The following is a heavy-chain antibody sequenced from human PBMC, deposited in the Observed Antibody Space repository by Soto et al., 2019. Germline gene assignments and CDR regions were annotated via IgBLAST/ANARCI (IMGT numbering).Heavy chain of an antibody. V-gene: IGHV1-18*01. CDR2: ISPSTGKA. CDR1: GYTFMHYD. J-gene: IGHJ3*01. D-gene: IGHD2-8*01. Sequence: QVQLVQSGADVKKHGASVKLSCKASGYTFMHYDIGWVRQAPGQGAEWWGRISPSTGKADYPQKSQGRVTMTTDTSATTAYMEMRSLRPDDPAVYYCARDHTKWLNDAYDLWGQGTMVTVSS. CDR3: ARDHTKWLNDAYDL.